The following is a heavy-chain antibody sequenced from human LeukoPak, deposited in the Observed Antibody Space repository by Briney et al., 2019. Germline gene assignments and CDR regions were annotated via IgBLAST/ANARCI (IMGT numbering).Heavy chain of an antibody. J-gene: IGHJ4*02. CDR2: IYHSGST. V-gene: IGHV4-38-2*02. CDR3: ARVGVRFDY. Sequence: SETLSLTCTVSGYSISSGYYWGWIRPPPGKGLEWIGSIYHSGSTYYNPSLKSRVTISVDTSKNQFSLKLSSVTAADTAVYYCARVGVRFDYWGQGTLVTVSS. CDR1: GYSISSGYY. D-gene: IGHD2-8*01.